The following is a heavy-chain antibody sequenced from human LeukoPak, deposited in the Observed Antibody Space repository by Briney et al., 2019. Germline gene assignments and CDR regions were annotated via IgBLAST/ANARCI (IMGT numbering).Heavy chain of an antibody. CDR2: ISAYNGNT. CDR1: GYTFTSYG. CDR3: ARGYSYGYFYYYYYMDV. Sequence: GASVKVSCKASGYTFTSYGISWVRQAPGQGLEWMGWISAYNGNTNYAQKLQGRVTMTTDTSTGTAYMELRSLRSDDTAVYYCARGYSYGYFYYYYYMDVWGKGTTVTVSS. D-gene: IGHD5-18*01. J-gene: IGHJ6*03. V-gene: IGHV1-18*01.